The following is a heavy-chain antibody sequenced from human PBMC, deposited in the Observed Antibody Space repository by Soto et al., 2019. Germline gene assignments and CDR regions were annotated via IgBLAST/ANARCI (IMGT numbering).Heavy chain of an antibody. CDR1: GGSISSSSYY. J-gene: IGHJ6*02. Sequence: LSLTCTVSGGSISSSSYYWGWIRQPPGKGLEWIGSIYYSGSTYYNPSLKSRVTISVDTSKNQFSLKLSSVTAADTAVYYCAKQTRGTVVTRGYYYGMDVWGQGTTVTVSS. D-gene: IGHD2-21*02. CDR3: AKQTRGTVVTRGYYYGMDV. CDR2: IYYSGST. V-gene: IGHV4-39*01.